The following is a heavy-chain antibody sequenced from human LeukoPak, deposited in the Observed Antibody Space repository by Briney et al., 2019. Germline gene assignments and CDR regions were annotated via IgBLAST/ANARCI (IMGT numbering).Heavy chain of an antibody. CDR3: ARDSYQDYYGRFDP. J-gene: IGHJ5*02. V-gene: IGHV3-33*08. CDR1: GFTFSSYA. CDR2: IWDDGNNK. Sequence: GGSLRLSCAASGFTFSSYAMHWVRQAPGKRLEWVAVIWDDGNNKRYANSVNGRFTISRDNSENTLYLQMNGLTAEDTAMYYCARDSYQDYYGRFDPWGQGTLVIVSS. D-gene: IGHD3-10*01.